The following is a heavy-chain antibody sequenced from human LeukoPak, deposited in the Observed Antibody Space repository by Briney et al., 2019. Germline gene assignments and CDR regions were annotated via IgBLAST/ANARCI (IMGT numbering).Heavy chain of an antibody. J-gene: IGHJ5*02. CDR3: ASVASFHSSSWLNWFDP. CDR1: GGSISSYY. V-gene: IGHV4-59*08. CDR2: IYYSGST. Sequence: SETLSLTCTVSGGSISSYYWSWIRQPPGKGLEWIGYIYYSGSTNYNPSLKSRVTISVDTSKNQFSLKLSSVTAADTAVYYCASVASFHSSSWLNWFDPWGQGTLVTVSS. D-gene: IGHD6-13*01.